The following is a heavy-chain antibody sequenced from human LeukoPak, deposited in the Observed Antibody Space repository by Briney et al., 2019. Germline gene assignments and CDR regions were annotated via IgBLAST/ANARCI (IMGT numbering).Heavy chain of an antibody. V-gene: IGHV3-23*01. D-gene: IGHD3-10*01. J-gene: IGHJ4*02. CDR3: AREAVDHRGGIDY. CDR2: ISGSGGST. CDR1: GFTFSSYG. Sequence: GGSLRLSCAASGFTFSSYGMSWVRQAPGKGLEWVSAISGSGGSTYYADSVKGRFTISRDNAKNSLYLQMNSLRAKDTAVYYCAREAVDHRGGIDYWGQGTLVTVSS.